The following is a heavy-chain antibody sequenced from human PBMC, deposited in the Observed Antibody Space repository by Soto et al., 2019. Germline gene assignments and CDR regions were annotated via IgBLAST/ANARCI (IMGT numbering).Heavy chain of an antibody. CDR2: IYYSGST. V-gene: IGHV4-39*01. D-gene: IGHD3-3*01. Sequence: SETLSLTCTVSGGSISSSSYYWGWIRQPPGKGLEWIGSIYYSGSTYYNQSLKSRVTISVDTSKNQFSLKLSSVTAADTVVYYCAMDNTIFGVVNPYYYYGMDVWGQGTTVTVSS. CDR1: GGSISSSSYY. CDR3: AMDNTIFGVVNPYYYYGMDV. J-gene: IGHJ6*02.